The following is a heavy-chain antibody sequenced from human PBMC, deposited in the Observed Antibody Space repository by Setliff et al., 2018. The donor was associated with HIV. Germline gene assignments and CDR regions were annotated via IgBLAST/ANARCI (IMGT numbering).Heavy chain of an antibody. Sequence: ASVKVSCKASGYFFTAYDMHWVRQAPGQGLEWMAWINPNTGGTQYAQKFQGRVTVTRDTPISTAYMEIKKLTSDDTAVYYCATDNRSGYSVGWPLDYWGQGTVVTVS. CDR1: GYFFTAYD. D-gene: IGHD5-12*01. CDR2: INPNTGGT. V-gene: IGHV1-2*02. CDR3: ATDNRSGYSVGWPLDY. J-gene: IGHJ4*02.